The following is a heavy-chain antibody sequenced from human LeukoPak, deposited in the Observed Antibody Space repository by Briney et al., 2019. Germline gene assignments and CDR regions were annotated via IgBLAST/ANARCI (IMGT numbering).Heavy chain of an antibody. CDR3: ARVSKLIVVPRSDY. J-gene: IGHJ4*02. CDR1: GGSISSSSYY. V-gene: IGHV4-39*07. Sequence: SGTLSLTCTVSGGSISSSSYYWGWIRQPPGKGLEWIGSIYYSGSTYYNPSLKSRVTISVDTSKNQFSLKLSSVTAADTAVYYCARVSKLIVVPRSDYWGQGTLVTVSS. CDR2: IYYSGST. D-gene: IGHD3-22*01.